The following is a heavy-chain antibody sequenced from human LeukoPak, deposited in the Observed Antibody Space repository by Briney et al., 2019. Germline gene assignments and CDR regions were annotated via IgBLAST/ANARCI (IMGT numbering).Heavy chain of an antibody. CDR3: ARAGYDFWSGSPSDV. Sequence: SETLSLTCAVYGGSFSGYYWSWIRQPPGKGLEWIGEINHSGSTNYNPSLKSRVTISVDTSKNQFSLKLSSVTAADTAVYYCARAGYDFWSGSPSDVWGKGTTVTVSS. D-gene: IGHD3-3*01. V-gene: IGHV4-34*01. CDR2: INHSGST. CDR1: GGSFSGYY. J-gene: IGHJ6*04.